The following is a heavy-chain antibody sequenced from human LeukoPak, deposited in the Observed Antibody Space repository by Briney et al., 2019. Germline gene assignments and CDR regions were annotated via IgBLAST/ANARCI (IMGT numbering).Heavy chain of an antibody. CDR1: GYTFTSYP. V-gene: IGHV1-18*01. Sequence: ASVKVSCKASGYTFTSYPISWVRQAPGQGLEWTGGITTYNGYTKYAQKLQDRVTMTTDTPTTTAYMDLRGLRSDDTAVYYCARGYDYGDYVGDFDYWGQGTLVTVSS. CDR3: ARGYDYGDYVGDFDY. D-gene: IGHD4-17*01. CDR2: ITTYNGYT. J-gene: IGHJ4*02.